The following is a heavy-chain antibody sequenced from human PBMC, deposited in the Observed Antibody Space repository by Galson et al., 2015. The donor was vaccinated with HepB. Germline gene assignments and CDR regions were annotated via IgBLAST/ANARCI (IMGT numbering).Heavy chain of an antibody. J-gene: IGHJ4*02. CDR3: ARDAIAVAGRVDY. V-gene: IGHV3-33*01. CDR2: IWYDGSNK. Sequence: SLRLSCAASGFTFSSYGMHWVRQAPGKGLEWVAVIWYDGSNKYYADSVKGRFTISRVNSKNTLYLQMNSLRAEDTAVYYCARDAIAVAGRVDYWGQGTLVTVSS. CDR1: GFTFSSYG. D-gene: IGHD6-19*01.